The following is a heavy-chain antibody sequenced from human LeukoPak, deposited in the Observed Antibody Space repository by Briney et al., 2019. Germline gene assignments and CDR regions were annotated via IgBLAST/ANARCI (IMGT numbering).Heavy chain of an antibody. CDR3: ARDLSSSWAIDY. CDR2: ISYDRSNK. D-gene: IGHD6-13*01. J-gene: IGHJ4*02. V-gene: IGHV3-30-3*01. CDR1: GFTFSSYA. Sequence: GGSLRLSCAASGFTFSSYAMHWVRQAPGKGLEWVAVISYDRSNKYYADSVKGRFTISRDNSKNTLYLQMNSLRAEDTAVYYCARDLSSSWAIDYWGQGTLVTVSS.